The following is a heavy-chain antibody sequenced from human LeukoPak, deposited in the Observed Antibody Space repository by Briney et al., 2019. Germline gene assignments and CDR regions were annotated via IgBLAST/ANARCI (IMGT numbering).Heavy chain of an antibody. CDR1: GFTFSSYA. CDR3: AKSWNSFDY. D-gene: IGHD1-1*01. J-gene: IGHJ4*02. CDR2: ISYDGSNK. V-gene: IGHV3-30-3*01. Sequence: PGRSLRLSCAASGFTFSSYAMHWVRQAPGKGLAWVAVISYDGSNKFYADSVKGRFTISRDNSKNTLYLQMNSLIAEDTATYYCAKSWNSFDYWGQGTLVTVSS.